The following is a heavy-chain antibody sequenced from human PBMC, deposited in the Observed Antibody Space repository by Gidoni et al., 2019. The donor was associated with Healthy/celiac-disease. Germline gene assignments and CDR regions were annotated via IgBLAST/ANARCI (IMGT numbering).Heavy chain of an antibody. V-gene: IGHV1-8*01. CDR2: MNPNSGNT. CDR3: ARKSFSYGWGGDTFDP. CDR1: GYTFTSYD. J-gene: IGHJ5*02. D-gene: IGHD5-18*01. Sequence: QVQLVQSGAEVKKPGASVKVSCKASGYTFTSYDINWVRQATGQGLEWMGWMNPNSGNTGYAQKFQGRVTMTRNTSISTAYMGLSSLRSEDTAVYYCARKSFSYGWGGDTFDPWGQGTLVTVSS.